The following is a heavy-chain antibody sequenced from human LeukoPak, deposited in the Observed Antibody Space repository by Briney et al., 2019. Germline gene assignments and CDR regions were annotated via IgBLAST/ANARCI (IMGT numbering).Heavy chain of an antibody. J-gene: IGHJ3*02. CDR3: ARGCCSGGSCKRVAAFDI. V-gene: IGHV4-59*12. CDR1: GGSISSYY. D-gene: IGHD2-15*01. Sequence: KPSETLSLTCTVSGGSISSYYWSWIRQPPGKGLEWIGYIYYSGSTNYNPSLKSRVTISVDTSKNHFSLKLSSVTAADTAVYYCARGCCSGGSCKRVAAFDIWGQGTMVTVSS. CDR2: IYYSGST.